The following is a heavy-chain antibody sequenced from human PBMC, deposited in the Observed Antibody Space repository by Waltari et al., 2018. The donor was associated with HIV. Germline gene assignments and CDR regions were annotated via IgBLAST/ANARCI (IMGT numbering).Heavy chain of an antibody. CDR3: STSRPGAMFGDA. D-gene: IGHD3-3*01. CDR2: MNPSTGNA. V-gene: IGHV1-8*02. J-gene: IGHJ5*02. CDR1: GYPFTNYD. Sequence: QGPLVQSGAEVKQSGAPVRISCKAYGYPFTNYDINWLRQATGQGLEWMGWMNPSTGNAGFAHNFQGRVVMTRDIPINTAYMELSGLTSHDAAVYYCSTSRPGAMFGDAWGQGTLVTVSS.